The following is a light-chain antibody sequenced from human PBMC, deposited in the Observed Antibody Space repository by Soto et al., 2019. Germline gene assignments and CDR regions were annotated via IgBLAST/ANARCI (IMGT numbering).Light chain of an antibody. J-gene: IGKJ1*01. CDR2: KVS. CDR1: QSLVNSDGNTY. V-gene: IGKV2-30*01. Sequence: DVVMTQSPLSLPVTLGQPASISCRSSQSLVNSDGNTYLNWFQQRPGQSPRRLIYKVSNRASGVPDRFSGSGSGTDFTLKISRVEAEDVGVYYCMQGNHWPRTFGQGTKVEV. CDR3: MQGNHWPRT.